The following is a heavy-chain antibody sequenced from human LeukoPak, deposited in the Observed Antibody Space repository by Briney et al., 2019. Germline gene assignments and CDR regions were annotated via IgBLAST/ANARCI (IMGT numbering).Heavy chain of an antibody. J-gene: IGHJ4*02. CDR3: ARGVIAATKYYFDY. V-gene: IGHV3-7*04. CDR2: IKQDGSEK. Sequence: PGGSLRLSCAASGFTFSSYSMNWVRQAPGKGLEWVANIKQDGSEKYYVDSVKGRFTISRDNAKNSLYLQMNSLRAEDTAVYYCARGVIAATKYYFDYWGQGTLVTVSS. CDR1: GFTFSSYS. D-gene: IGHD6-6*01.